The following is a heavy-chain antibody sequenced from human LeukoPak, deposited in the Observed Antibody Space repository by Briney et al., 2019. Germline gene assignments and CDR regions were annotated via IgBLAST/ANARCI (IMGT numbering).Heavy chain of an antibody. J-gene: IGHJ4*02. CDR1: GGSFSGYY. CDR3: ASQIRDWSSTSCYSPY. V-gene: IGHV4-34*01. Sequence: SETLSLTCAVYGGSFSGYYWSWIRQPPGKGLEWIGEINHSGSTNYNPSLKSRVTISVDTSKNQFSLKLSSVTAADTAVYYCASQIRDWSSTSCYSPYWGQGTLVTVSS. D-gene: IGHD2-2*01. CDR2: INHSGST.